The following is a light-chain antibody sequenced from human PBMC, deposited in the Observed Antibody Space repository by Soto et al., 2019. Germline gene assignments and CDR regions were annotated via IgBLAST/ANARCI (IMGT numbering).Light chain of an antibody. CDR1: QRVSSSY. J-gene: IGKJ4*01. V-gene: IGKV3-20*01. CDR2: GAS. CDR3: QQYGSSPFT. Sequence: EVVLTQSPDTLPLSPGEGATLSCRASQRVSSSYLAWYQQKPGQAPRLLIYGASSRAAGIPDRFSGSGSGTDFILSISRLEPEDFAVYFCQQYGSSPFTFGGGTKVDIK.